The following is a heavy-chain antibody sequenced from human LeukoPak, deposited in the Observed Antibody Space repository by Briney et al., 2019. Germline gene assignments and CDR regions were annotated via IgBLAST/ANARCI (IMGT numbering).Heavy chain of an antibody. Sequence: GGSLRLSCAASGFTFSDFWMSWVRQAPGKGLECVASTNEAGGDKYYVDSVKGRFTISRDNSKNSLSLQMNSLTAEDTAIYYCAIATTGRGAFGSWGQGTLVTVSS. CDR3: AIATTGRGAFGS. CDR1: GFTFSDFW. V-gene: IGHV3-7*01. CDR2: TNEAGGDK. J-gene: IGHJ4*02. D-gene: IGHD1-1*01.